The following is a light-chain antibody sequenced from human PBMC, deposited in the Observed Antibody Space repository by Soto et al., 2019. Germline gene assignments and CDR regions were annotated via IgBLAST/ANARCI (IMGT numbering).Light chain of an antibody. Sequence: DIILTQSPAIVSVSPGERATLSCRASRSVSTNLAWYQHKHGQAPRLLIYGASTRVTDIPPRFSGSGSGTEFTLTIHYLKSEDFGVYYCQPYDKTVPPVTFGGGPKVEI. CDR1: RSVSTN. CDR2: GAS. CDR3: QPYDKTVPPVT. J-gene: IGKJ4*01. V-gene: IGKV3-15*01.